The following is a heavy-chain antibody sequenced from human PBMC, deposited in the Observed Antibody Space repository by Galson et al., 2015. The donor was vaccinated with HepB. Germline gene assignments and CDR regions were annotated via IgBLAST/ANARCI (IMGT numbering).Heavy chain of an antibody. Sequence: SVKVSCKASGYTFTSSGISWVRQAPGQGLEWMGWVSDHNGNTNYAQKVQGRVTMTTDTSTSTAYMELRSLTSDDTAVYFCATDGLYCGGDCYPGYFDYWGQGTLVTVSS. CDR1: GYTFTSSG. J-gene: IGHJ4*02. CDR3: ATDGLYCGGDCYPGYFDY. D-gene: IGHD2-21*02. CDR2: VSDHNGNT. V-gene: IGHV1-18*04.